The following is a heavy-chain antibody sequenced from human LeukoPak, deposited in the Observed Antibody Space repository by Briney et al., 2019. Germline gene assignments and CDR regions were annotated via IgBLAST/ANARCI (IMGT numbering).Heavy chain of an antibody. J-gene: IGHJ4*02. Sequence: SQTLSLTCTVSDGSISSGGYYWSWIRQHPGKGLEWIGYIYYSGSTYYNPSLKSRVTISVDTSKNQFSLKLSSVTAADTAVYYCARRTMVRGVRYYFDYWGQGTLVTVSS. V-gene: IGHV4-31*03. CDR1: DGSISSGGYY. CDR3: ARRTMVRGVRYYFDY. D-gene: IGHD3-10*01. CDR2: IYYSGST.